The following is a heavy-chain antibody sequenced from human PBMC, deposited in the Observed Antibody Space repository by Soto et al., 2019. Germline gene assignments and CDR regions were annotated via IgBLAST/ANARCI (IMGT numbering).Heavy chain of an antibody. CDR1: GYTFTSYY. CDR3: ARVDRAPGYSSSWPPPH. J-gene: IGHJ4*02. V-gene: IGHV1-46*01. Sequence: ASVKVSCKASGYTFTSYYMHWVRQAPGQGLEWMGIINPSGGSTSYAQKFQGRVTMTRDTSTSTVYMELSSLRSEDTAVYYCARVDRAPGYSSSWPPPHWGQGTLVTVSS. D-gene: IGHD6-13*01. CDR2: INPSGGST.